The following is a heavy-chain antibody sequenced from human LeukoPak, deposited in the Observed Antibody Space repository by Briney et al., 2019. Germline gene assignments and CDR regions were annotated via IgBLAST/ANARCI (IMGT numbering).Heavy chain of an antibody. V-gene: IGHV4-59*01. J-gene: IGHJ4*02. CDR3: ARRSTSYSSSWPTVSYFDY. CDR2: IYYSGST. CDR1: GGSISSYY. Sequence: SETLSLTCTVSGGSISSYYWSWIRQPPGKGLEWIGYIYYSGSTNYNPSLKSRVTISVDTSKNQFSLKLSSVTAADTAVYYCARRSTSYSSSWPTVSYFDYWGQGTLVTVSS. D-gene: IGHD6-13*01.